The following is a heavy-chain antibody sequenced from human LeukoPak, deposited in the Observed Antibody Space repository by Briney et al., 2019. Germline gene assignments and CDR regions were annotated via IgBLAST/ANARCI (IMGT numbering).Heavy chain of an antibody. CDR2: FYYSGST. CDR3: ARHMGTVVTGTGGDAFDT. V-gene: IGHV4-39*01. Sequence: PSEILSLTCAVSGASVSSSTYYWGWIRQPPGKGLEWIGTFYYSGSTYYNPSLKSRVTISVDRSKNQFSLKLTSVTAADTAAYHCARHMGTVVTGTGGDAFDTWGQGTMVTVSS. J-gene: IGHJ3*02. CDR1: GASVSSSTYY. D-gene: IGHD6-13*01.